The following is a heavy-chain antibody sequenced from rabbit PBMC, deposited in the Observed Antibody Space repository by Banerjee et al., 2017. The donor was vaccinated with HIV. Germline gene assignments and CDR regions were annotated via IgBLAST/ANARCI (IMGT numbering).Heavy chain of an antibody. CDR1: GFSFSNTYY. V-gene: IGHV1S40*01. Sequence: QQLVESGGGLVKPGASLTLTCTASGFSFSNTYYMCWVRQAPGKGLEWIACIYAGSSGSTYYASWAKGRFTISKTSSTTVTLQMTSLTAADTATYFCARDDGSSSGYYFNLWGQGTLVTVS. D-gene: IGHD1-1*01. J-gene: IGHJ4*01. CDR3: ARDDGSSSGYYFNL. CDR2: IYAGSSGST.